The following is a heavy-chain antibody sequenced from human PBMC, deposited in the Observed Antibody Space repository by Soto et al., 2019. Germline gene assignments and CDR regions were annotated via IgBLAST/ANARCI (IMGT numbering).Heavy chain of an antibody. CDR3: AKVWSVAAADDY. Sequence: GASVEVSCKASGYPFTGHYIHWVRQAPEQGPEWMGEIGPESGATRYAQKFQGRVAMTRDTSITTVYMELNNLSPDDTAVYYCAKVWSVAAADDYWGQGNLVTVSS. D-gene: IGHD6-13*01. J-gene: IGHJ4*02. CDR1: GYPFTGHY. CDR2: IGPESGAT. V-gene: IGHV1-2*02.